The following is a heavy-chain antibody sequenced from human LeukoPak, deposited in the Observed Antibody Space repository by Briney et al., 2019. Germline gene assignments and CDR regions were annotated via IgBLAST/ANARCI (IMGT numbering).Heavy chain of an antibody. V-gene: IGHV3-30*02. CDR2: IRYDGSHK. J-gene: IGHJ4*02. CDR1: GVTVSSNY. CDR3: ATDDY. Sequence: GGSLRLSCAASGVTVSSNYMSWVRQAPGKGLEWVTFIRYDGSHKYYADSVKGRFTISRDNSKNTLYLQMNSLRAEDTAVYYCATDDYWGQGTLVTVSS.